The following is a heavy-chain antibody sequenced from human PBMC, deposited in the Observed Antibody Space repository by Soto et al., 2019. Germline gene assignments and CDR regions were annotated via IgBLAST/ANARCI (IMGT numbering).Heavy chain of an antibody. CDR3: ARDGLLGYFDY. CDR2: ISYDGSNK. V-gene: IGHV3-30-3*01. Sequence: QVQLVESGGGVVQPGRSLRLSCAASGFTFSSYAMHWVRQAPGKGLGWVAVISYDGSNKYYADSVKGRFTISRDNSKNTLYLQMTSLRAEDTAVYYWARDGLLGYFDYWGQGTLVTVSS. CDR1: GFTFSSYA. J-gene: IGHJ4*02. D-gene: IGHD2-15*01.